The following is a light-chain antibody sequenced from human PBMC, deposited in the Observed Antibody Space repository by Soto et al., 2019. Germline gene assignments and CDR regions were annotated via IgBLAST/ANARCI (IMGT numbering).Light chain of an antibody. CDR3: EKYDSVPWT. V-gene: IGKV1-27*01. CDR1: QGISSS. Sequence: DIQMTQSPSSLSASVGDRVTITCRASQGISSSLAWYQQKPGNAPKLLIYAASTLQSGVPSRFRGSGSGTDFTLTISSLQPEDFATYYCEKYDSVPWTFGPGTKVEIK. CDR2: AAS. J-gene: IGKJ3*01.